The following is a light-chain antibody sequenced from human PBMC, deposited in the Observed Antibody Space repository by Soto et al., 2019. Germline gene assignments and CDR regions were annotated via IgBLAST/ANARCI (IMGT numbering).Light chain of an antibody. V-gene: IGKV3-15*01. CDR2: DTS. CDR3: KPYNNWALT. Sequence: EVVMTQSPATLSLSPGEGVTLSCRASQGIGYTLAWYQHKPVQTPRLLIYDTSTRATGVPARFSGSRSRPEFTRTIVSLQYGDFAIYYCKPYNNWALTFGGGTKVESK. J-gene: IGKJ4*01. CDR1: QGIGYT.